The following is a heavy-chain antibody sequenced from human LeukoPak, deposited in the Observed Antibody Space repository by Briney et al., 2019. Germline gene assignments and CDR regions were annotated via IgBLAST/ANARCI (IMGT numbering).Heavy chain of an antibody. V-gene: IGHV4-39*01. CDR2: IYYSGNT. D-gene: IGHD3-10*01. CDR3: ARRELLSTPDAFDI. J-gene: IGHJ3*02. CDR1: GGSISSSSYY. Sequence: SETLSLTCTVSGGSISSSSYYWGWIRQPPGKGLEWIGSIYYSGNTYYNPSLKSRVTISVDTSKNQFSLKVSSVTAADTAVYYCARRELLSTPDAFDIWGQGTMVTVSS.